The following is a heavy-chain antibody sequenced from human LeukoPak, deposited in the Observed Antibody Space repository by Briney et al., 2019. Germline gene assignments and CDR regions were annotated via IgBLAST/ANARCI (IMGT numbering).Heavy chain of an antibody. CDR2: IYSGGST. D-gene: IGHD1-26*01. J-gene: IGHJ4*02. CDR3: ARVASGSYYEYFDY. Sequence: GGSLRLSCAASGFTFSSYAMSWVRQAPGKGLEWVSVIYSGGSTYYADSVKGRFTISRHNSKNTLYLQMNSLRAEDTAVYYCARVASGSYYEYFDYWGQGTLVTVSS. CDR1: GFTFSSYA. V-gene: IGHV3-53*04.